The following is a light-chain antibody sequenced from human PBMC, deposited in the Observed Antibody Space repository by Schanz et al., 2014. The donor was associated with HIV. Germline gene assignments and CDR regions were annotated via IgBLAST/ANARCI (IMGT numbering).Light chain of an antibody. V-gene: IGLV1-44*01. CDR2: NSH. J-gene: IGLJ3*02. Sequence: QSVLTQPPSASGTPGQRVTISCSVSRSNIGSNAVNWFQQLPGTAPKLLIYNSHYRPSGVPDRFSGSNSGSSASLAISGLQSEDEADYYCAAWDDSLNGWVFGGGTKLTVL. CDR3: AAWDDSLNGWV. CDR1: RSNIGSNA.